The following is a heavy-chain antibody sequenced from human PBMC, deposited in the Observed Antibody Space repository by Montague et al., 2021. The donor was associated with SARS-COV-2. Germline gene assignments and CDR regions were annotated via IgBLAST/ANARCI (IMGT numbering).Heavy chain of an antibody. CDR2: TFYRSKWYN. J-gene: IGHJ3*02. CDR3: ARDSGNWYGPIGFDI. D-gene: IGHD1-1*01. CDR1: GDSVSSNTAA. Sequence: CAISGDSVSSNTAAWNWIRQSPSRGLVWLGRTFYRSKWYNEFAESVKSRISINADTSKNEVSLQLKYVTPEDTAMYYCARDSGNWYGPIGFDIWGQGTVVTVS. V-gene: IGHV6-1*01.